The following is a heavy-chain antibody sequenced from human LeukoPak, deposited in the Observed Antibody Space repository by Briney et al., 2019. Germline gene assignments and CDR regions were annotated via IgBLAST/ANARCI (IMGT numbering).Heavy chain of an antibody. V-gene: IGHV4-61*02. CDR1: GGSISSGSYY. CDR3: ARGRVAFGEGGAY. J-gene: IGHJ4*02. Sequence: SQTLSLTCTVSGGSISSGSYYWSWIRQPAGKGPEWIGRIYTSGSTNYNPSLKSRVTISVDTSKNQFSLKLSSVTAADTAVYYCARGRVAFGEGGAYWGQGTLVTVSS. CDR2: IYTSGST. D-gene: IGHD3-10*01.